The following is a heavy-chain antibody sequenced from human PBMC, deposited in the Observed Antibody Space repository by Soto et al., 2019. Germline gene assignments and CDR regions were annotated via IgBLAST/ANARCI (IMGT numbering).Heavy chain of an antibody. CDR1: GYNFFDYG. J-gene: IGHJ1*01. V-gene: IGHV1-18*01. CDR3: ARGRTFSAIGPRLV. CDR2: VSPKSGNT. Sequence: QIQLVQSGAEVKKPGASVKVSCKASGYNFFDYGVSCVRQAPGQVLAWMGWVSPKSGNTDYARKVKSRVTMTTYTSTRTAYMELRGLRSDDTAVYYCARGRTFSAIGPRLVWGQGTLISFSS. D-gene: IGHD1-7*01.